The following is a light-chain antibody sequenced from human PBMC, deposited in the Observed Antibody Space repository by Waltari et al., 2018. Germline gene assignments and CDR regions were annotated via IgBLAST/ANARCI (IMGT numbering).Light chain of an antibody. J-gene: IGKJ1*01. CDR1: QTVSSN. Sequence: ETVMTQSPAPLSVSPGERATLSCRASQTVSSNLAWYQQKPGQAPRLLIYGASTRATGIPARFSGSGSGTQFTLTISSLQSEDFAVYYCQQYNNWPPRTFGQGTKVEIK. V-gene: IGKV3-15*01. CDR2: GAS. CDR3: QQYNNWPPRT.